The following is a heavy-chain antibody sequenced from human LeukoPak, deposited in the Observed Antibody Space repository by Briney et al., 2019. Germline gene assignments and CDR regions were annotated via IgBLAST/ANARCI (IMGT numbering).Heavy chain of an antibody. CDR3: ARKTGDSSSSRFDY. V-gene: IGHV4-34*01. D-gene: IGHD6-6*01. J-gene: IGHJ4*02. Sequence: GSLRLSCAASGFTFSRNAMHWVRQAPGKGLEWIGEINHSGSTNYNPSLKSRVTISVDTSKNQFSLKLSSVTAADTAVYYCARKTGDSSSSRFDYWGQGTLVTVSS. CDR1: GFTFSRNA. CDR2: INHSGST.